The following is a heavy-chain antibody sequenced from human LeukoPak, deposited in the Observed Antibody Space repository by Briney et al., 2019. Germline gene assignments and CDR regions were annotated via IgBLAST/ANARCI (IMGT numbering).Heavy chain of an antibody. CDR2: ISYDGSNK. CDR1: GFTFTTYG. D-gene: IGHD6-19*01. J-gene: IGHJ4*02. Sequence: PGGSLRLSCAASGFTFTTYGMHWVRQAPGKGLEWVAVISYDGSNKYYADSVKGRFTISRDNSKNTLYLQMNSLRAEDTAVYYCARGREAGKDFFDYWGQGTLVTVSS. V-gene: IGHV3-30*03. CDR3: ARGREAGKDFFDY.